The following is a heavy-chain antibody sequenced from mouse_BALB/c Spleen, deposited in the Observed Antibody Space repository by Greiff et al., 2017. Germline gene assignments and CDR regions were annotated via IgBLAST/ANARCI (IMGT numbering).Heavy chain of an antibody. CDR3: ARSDTSLGY. CDR1: GYSFTGYF. CDR2: INPYNGDT. V-gene: IGHV1-20*02. D-gene: IGHD2-10*02. J-gene: IGHJ2*01. Sequence: EVQLQQSGPELVKPGASVKISCKASGYSFTGYFMNWVMQSHGKSLEWIGRINPYNGDTFYNQKFKGKATLTVDKSSSTAHMELRSLASEDSAVYYCARSDTSLGYWGQGTTLTVSS.